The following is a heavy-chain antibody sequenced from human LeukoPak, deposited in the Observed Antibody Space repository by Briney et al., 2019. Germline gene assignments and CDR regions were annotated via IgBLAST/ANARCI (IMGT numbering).Heavy chain of an antibody. Sequence: GASVTVSCKASGYTFTGYYMHWVRQAPGQELEWMGWINPDSGGTNYAQKFQGRVTMTRDTSISTAYMELSRLRSDDTAVYYCAREMDTAMDQAIYWGQGTLVTVSS. CDR1: GYTFTGYY. V-gene: IGHV1-2*02. J-gene: IGHJ4*02. CDR3: AREMDTAMDQAIY. CDR2: INPDSGGT. D-gene: IGHD5-18*01.